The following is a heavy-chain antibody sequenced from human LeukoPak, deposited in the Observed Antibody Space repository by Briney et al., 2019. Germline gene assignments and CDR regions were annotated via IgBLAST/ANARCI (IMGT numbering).Heavy chain of an antibody. V-gene: IGHV3-64*01. CDR2: ISSNGGST. Sequence: GGSLRLSCAASGFTFSSYAMHWVRQAPGKGLEYVSAISSNGGSTYYANSVKGRFTISRDNSKNTLYLQMGSLRAEDMAVYYCVGGPEGYYYYYMDVWGKGTTVTVSS. D-gene: IGHD3-16*01. CDR1: GFTFSSYA. CDR3: VGGPEGYYYYYMDV. J-gene: IGHJ6*03.